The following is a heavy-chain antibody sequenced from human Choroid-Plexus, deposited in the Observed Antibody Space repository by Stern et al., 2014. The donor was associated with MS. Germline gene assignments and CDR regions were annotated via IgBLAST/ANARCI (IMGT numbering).Heavy chain of an antibody. CDR3: AKDRQYLPYFFDH. Sequence: VQLVESGGGVVQPGRPLRLSCVASGFTFGSCAMHWVRQAPGKGLEWVAGVSYDRSNKYYADSVKGRFTISRDNSQNTRYMQMSSLRPEDPAVYYCAKDRQYLPYFFDHWGQGSLVTVSS. CDR2: VSYDRSNK. D-gene: IGHD2/OR15-2a*01. J-gene: IGHJ5*02. V-gene: IGHV3-30*18. CDR1: GFTFGSCA.